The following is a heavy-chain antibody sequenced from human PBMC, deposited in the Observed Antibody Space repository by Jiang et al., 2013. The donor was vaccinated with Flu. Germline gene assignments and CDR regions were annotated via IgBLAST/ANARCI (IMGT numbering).Heavy chain of an antibody. J-gene: IGHJ4*02. CDR1: GFTFSNGW. V-gene: IGHV3-15*01. CDR2: IKSKSDGGAT. D-gene: IGHD3-22*01. CDR3: TTSVTSTKYCYDNIAYWGXPAIDY. Sequence: VQLVESGGGLVKPGGSLRLSCAASGFTFSNGWMSWVRQAPGKGLEWVGRIKSKSDGGATDYAAPVKGRFTISRDDSKNTLYLQMNSLKTEDTAVYYCTTSVTSTKYCYDNIAYWGXPAIDYWGQGTLVTVSS.